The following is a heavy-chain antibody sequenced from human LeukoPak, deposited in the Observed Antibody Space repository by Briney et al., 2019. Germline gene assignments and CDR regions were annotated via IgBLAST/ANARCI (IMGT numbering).Heavy chain of an antibody. CDR3: ARRTWSGEIKYFDY. V-gene: IGHV3-53*01. CDR1: GFIVNTKY. J-gene: IGHJ4*02. Sequence: PGGSLRLSCAASGFIVNTKYMSWVRQAPGTGLEWVSVVYSGGQTFYADSVKGRFTISRDNSKNTLYLQMNSLRVDDAAVYFCARRTWSGEIKYFDYWGQGTLVTVSS. D-gene: IGHD3-3*01. CDR2: VYSGGQT.